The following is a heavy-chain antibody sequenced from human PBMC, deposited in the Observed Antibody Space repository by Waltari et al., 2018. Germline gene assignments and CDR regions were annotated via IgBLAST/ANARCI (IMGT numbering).Heavy chain of an antibody. V-gene: IGHV1-3*01. J-gene: IGHJ4*02. CDR3: ARDRDRGEYYFDY. Sequence: QVQLVQSGAEVKKPGASVKVSCKASGYTFTSYAMHWVRQAPGQRLEWMGWINAGNGNTKYSQKFQGRVTITRDTSASTAYMELSSLRSEDTAVYYCARDRDRGEYYFDYWGQGTLVTVSS. D-gene: IGHD3-16*01. CDR2: INAGNGNT. CDR1: GYTFTSYA.